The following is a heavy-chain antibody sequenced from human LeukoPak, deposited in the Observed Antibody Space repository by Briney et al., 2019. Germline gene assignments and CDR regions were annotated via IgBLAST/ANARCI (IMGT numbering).Heavy chain of an antibody. J-gene: IGHJ4*02. CDR2: INPSGGGT. CDR3: ARERSGWFFSN. CDR1: GYTFTSYY. V-gene: IGHV1-46*01. Sequence: GASVKVSFKASGYTFTSYYMHWVRQAPGQGLEWMGIINPSGGGTSYAQKFQGRLTMTTDTSTSTAYMDLRSLRSDDTAVYYCARERSGWFFSNWGQGTLVTVSS. D-gene: IGHD6-19*01.